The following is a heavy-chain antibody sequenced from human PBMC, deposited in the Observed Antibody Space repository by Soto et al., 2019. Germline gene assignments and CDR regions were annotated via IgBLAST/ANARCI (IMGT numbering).Heavy chain of an antibody. J-gene: IGHJ5*02. CDR3: ARAGMVVPAAPSRFDP. CDR1: GYTFTGYY. V-gene: IGHV1-2*02. Sequence: ASVKVSCKASGYTFTGYYMHWVRQAPGQGLEWMGWINPNSGGTNYAQKFQGRVTMTRDTSISTAYMELSRLRSDDTAVYYCARAGMVVPAAPSRFDPWGQGTLVTVSS. D-gene: IGHD2-2*01. CDR2: INPNSGGT.